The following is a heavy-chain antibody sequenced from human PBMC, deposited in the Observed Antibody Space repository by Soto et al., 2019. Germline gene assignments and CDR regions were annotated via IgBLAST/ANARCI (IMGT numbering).Heavy chain of an antibody. Sequence: QVQLQQSGPGLVKPSETLSLTCTVPGAYMRGFYWHWLRQPPGQGLEWIGYTYYSGSSSYNPSLKSRVTISLDTSKSQFSLELSYVTAADTAFYYCARDNGNYDFDFWGQGTLVTVSS. CDR3: ARDNGNYDFDF. J-gene: IGHJ4*02. V-gene: IGHV4-59*01. CDR2: TYYSGSS. D-gene: IGHD1-7*01. CDR1: GAYMRGFY.